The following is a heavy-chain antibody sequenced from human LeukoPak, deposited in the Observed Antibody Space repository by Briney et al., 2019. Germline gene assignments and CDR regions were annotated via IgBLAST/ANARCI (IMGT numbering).Heavy chain of an antibody. CDR1: GGSFSGYY. V-gene: IGHV4-34*01. CDR3: ARLPDSYYYYGMDV. Sequence: SETLSLTCAVYGGSFSGYYWSWIRQPPGKGLEWIGEINHSGSTNYDPSLKSRVTISVDTSKNQFSLKLSSVTAADTAVYYCARLPDSYYYYGMDVWGQGTTVTVSS. CDR2: INHSGST. J-gene: IGHJ6*02.